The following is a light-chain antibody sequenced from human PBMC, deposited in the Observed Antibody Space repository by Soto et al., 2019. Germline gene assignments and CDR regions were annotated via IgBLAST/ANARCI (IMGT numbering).Light chain of an antibody. CDR3: QQYGSSGT. Sequence: EIGMTQSPATLSVSPGERATVSCRASQSVSSSYLAWYQQKPGQAPRLLIYGASNRATGIPDRFSGSGSGTDFTLTIGRLEPEDFAVYYCQQYGSSGTFGQGTKVDI. J-gene: IGKJ1*01. CDR1: QSVSSSY. CDR2: GAS. V-gene: IGKV3-20*01.